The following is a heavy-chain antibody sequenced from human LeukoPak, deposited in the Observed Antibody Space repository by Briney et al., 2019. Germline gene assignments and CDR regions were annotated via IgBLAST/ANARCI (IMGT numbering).Heavy chain of an antibody. CDR2: IYSGGST. D-gene: IGHD3-10*01. Sequence: GGSLRLSCVASGFAVSSNYMSWVRQAPGKGLEWVSVIYSGGSTYYADSVKGRFTISRDNSKNTLYLQMNSLRAEDTAVYYCARHRVRSLYIRDAFDIWGQGTMVTVSS. CDR1: GFAVSSNY. V-gene: IGHV3-66*04. CDR3: ARHRVRSLYIRDAFDI. J-gene: IGHJ3*02.